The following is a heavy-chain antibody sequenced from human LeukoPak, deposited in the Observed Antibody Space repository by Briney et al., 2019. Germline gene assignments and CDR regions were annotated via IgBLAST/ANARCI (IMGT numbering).Heavy chain of an antibody. D-gene: IGHD3-16*01. CDR1: GGSISGFH. V-gene: IGHV4-59*08. Sequence: SETLSLTCTVSGGSISGFHWSRIRQPPGKGLEWIGSMYYSGSTTYNPSLKSRVTTSADTTNNQFSLTLTFLTAADTAVYYCARHLPFSVTGGDDAFDVWGPGTRVTVS. CDR2: MYYSGST. CDR3: ARHLPFSVTGGDDAFDV. J-gene: IGHJ3*01.